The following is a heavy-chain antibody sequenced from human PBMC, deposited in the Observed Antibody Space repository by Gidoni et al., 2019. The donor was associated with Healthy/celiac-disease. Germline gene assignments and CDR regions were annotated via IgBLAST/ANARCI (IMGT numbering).Heavy chain of an antibody. D-gene: IGHD3-3*01. Sequence: QLQLQESGPGLVKPSETLSLTCTVSGGSISPYYWSWIRQPAGKGLEWIGRIYTSGSTNYNPSLKSRVTMSVDTSKNQFSLKLTSVTAADTAVYYCAREDFSSGSTLAWFDPWGQGTLVTVSS. J-gene: IGHJ5*02. CDR2: IYTSGST. CDR3: AREDFSSGSTLAWFDP. V-gene: IGHV4-4*07. CDR1: GGSISPYY.